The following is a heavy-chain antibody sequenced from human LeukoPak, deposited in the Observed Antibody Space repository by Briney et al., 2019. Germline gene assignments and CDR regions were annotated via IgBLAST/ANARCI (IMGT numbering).Heavy chain of an antibody. CDR1: GYSFTSYW. CDR3: ARPVFVGSSGGWFDP. V-gene: IGHV5-51*01. CDR2: IYPGDSDT. Sequence: GESLKISCKGSGYSFTSYWIGWVRQMPGKGLEWMGIIYPGDSDTRYSPSFQGQVTISADKSISTAHLQWSSLKASDTAMYYCARPVFVGSSGGWFDPWGQGTLVTVSS. D-gene: IGHD6-19*01. J-gene: IGHJ5*02.